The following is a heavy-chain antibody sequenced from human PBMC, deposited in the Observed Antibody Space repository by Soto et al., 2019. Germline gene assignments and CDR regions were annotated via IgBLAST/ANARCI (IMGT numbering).Heavy chain of an antibody. J-gene: IGHJ4*02. CDR3: ARQIYDSSGYYYAY. V-gene: IGHV4-34*01. Sequence: SETLSLTCAVYGGSFSGYYWSWIRQPPGQGLEWLGTIYHLGNTYYNPSLKSRVTISVDKSKSQLFLKLSSVTAPDTAVYYCARQIYDSSGYYYAYWGQGTLVTVSS. CDR2: IYHLGNT. D-gene: IGHD3-22*01. CDR1: GGSFSGYY.